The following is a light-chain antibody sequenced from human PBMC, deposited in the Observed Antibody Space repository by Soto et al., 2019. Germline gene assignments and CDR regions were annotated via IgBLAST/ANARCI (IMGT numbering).Light chain of an antibody. V-gene: IGLV2-14*01. J-gene: IGLJ2*01. Sequence: QSVLTQPASVSGSPGQSITISCTAASSDVRAYKYVSWYQRHPGKAPKLVIYEDSHRPSGVSNRFSGSKSGNTASLPISGLQAEDEADYYCSSLISSHTLVEFGGGTKVTVL. CDR1: SSDVRAYKY. CDR2: EDS. CDR3: SSLISSHTLVE.